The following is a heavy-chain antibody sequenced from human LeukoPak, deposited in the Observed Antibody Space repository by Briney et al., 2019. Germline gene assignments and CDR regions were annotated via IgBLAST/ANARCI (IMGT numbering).Heavy chain of an antibody. Sequence: PGASLRLSCEASGFTFSSYAMSWVRQAPGKGLEWVSAISGRGGSTDYADSVKGRFTISRDNSKNTLYLQMNSLRAEDTAVYYCAKSRYDFWSGYYPFDPWGQGTLVTVSS. J-gene: IGHJ5*02. D-gene: IGHD3-3*01. CDR2: ISGRGGST. CDR1: GFTFSSYA. CDR3: AKSRYDFWSGYYPFDP. V-gene: IGHV3-23*01.